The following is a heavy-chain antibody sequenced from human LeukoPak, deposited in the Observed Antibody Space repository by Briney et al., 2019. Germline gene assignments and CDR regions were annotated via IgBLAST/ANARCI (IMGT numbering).Heavy chain of an antibody. CDR1: GFTLSSFS. D-gene: IGHD2-2*01. J-gene: IGHJ4*02. Sequence: GGSLRLSCAASGFTLSSFSMNWVRLAPGKGLEWLSYISSSSSTIYYADSVKGRFTISRDNAKKSLYVQMNRVREEDTGVYYCARGRIAPAATDYWGQGTLVTVSS. V-gene: IGHV3-48*02. CDR2: ISSSSSTI. CDR3: ARGRIAPAATDY.